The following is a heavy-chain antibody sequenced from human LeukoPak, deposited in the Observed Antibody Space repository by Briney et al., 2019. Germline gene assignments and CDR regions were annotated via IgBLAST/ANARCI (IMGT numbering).Heavy chain of an antibody. D-gene: IGHD3-9*01. CDR3: AREGTYYDILTGYPLAGVRSYYFDY. Sequence: ASVKVSCKASGYTFTSYGISWVRQAPGQGLERMGWISAYNGNTNYAQKLQGRVTMTTDTSTSTAYMELRSLRSDDTAVYYCAREGTYYDILTGYPLAGVRSYYFDYWGQGTLVTVSS. CDR2: ISAYNGNT. V-gene: IGHV1-18*04. J-gene: IGHJ4*02. CDR1: GYTFTSYG.